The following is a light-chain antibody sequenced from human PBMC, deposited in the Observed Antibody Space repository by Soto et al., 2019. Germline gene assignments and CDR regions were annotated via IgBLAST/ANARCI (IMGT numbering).Light chain of an antibody. CDR1: SSNVESNY. V-gene: IGLV1-47*01. J-gene: IGLJ1*01. CDR2: RNN. CDR3: ASWDDSLSGFYV. Sequence: QSVLTQPPSASGTPGQRVTISCSGSSSNVESNYVYWYQQLPGTAPKLLIYRNNQRPSGVSDRFSGSKSGTSASLAISGLRSEDEADYYCASWDDSLSGFYVFGSGTKVAVL.